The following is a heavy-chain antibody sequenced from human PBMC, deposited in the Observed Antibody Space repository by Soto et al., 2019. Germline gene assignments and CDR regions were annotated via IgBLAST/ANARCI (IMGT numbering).Heavy chain of an antibody. V-gene: IGHV1-69*02. CDR1: GGILTNYT. Sequence: QVQLVRSGAEMKRPGSSVKVSCETSGGILTNYTFNWVRQAPGQGLEWMGWIIPVLNIANYAQKLQGRIXXXXXXXXXXXXXXXXXXXSEXTAIXXCAKAPTATSPSDHWGQGTLITVSS. J-gene: IGHJ4*02. CDR2: IIPVLNIA. CDR3: AKAPTATSPSDH.